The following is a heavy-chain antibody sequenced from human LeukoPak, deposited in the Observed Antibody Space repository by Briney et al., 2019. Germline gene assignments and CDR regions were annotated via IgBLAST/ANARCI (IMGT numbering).Heavy chain of an antibody. Sequence: ASVKVSCKASGYTFTGYYMHWVRQAPGQGLEWMGWINPNSGGTNYAQKFQGRVTMTTDTPTSTAYMELRSLRSDDTAVYYCARVSYDFWSGYSDKGDYWGQGTLVTVSS. V-gene: IGHV1-2*02. CDR3: ARVSYDFWSGYSDKGDY. CDR2: INPNSGGT. J-gene: IGHJ4*02. CDR1: GYTFTGYY. D-gene: IGHD3-3*01.